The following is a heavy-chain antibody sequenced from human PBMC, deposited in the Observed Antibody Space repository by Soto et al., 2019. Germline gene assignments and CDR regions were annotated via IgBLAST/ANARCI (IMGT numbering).Heavy chain of an antibody. CDR1: GFSLTTSGVG. Sequence: QITLKESGPTLVEPTQTLTLTCTFSGFSLTTSGVGVGWIRQPPGKALEWLALIYWDDDKHYSPSLKTRLTITKDTSKTQLVLTMTNMDPVGTATYYCAHSGAPRLFDYCGQGTLVTVSS. D-gene: IGHD1-26*01. CDR3: AHSGAPRLFDY. CDR2: IYWDDDK. V-gene: IGHV2-5*02. J-gene: IGHJ4*02.